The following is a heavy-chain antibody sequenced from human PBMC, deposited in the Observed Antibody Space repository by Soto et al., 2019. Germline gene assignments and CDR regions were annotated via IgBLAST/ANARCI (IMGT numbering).Heavy chain of an antibody. D-gene: IGHD3-10*01. CDR3: AGEYYYGSGGAY. Sequence: QVQLVQSGAEVKKPGASVKVSCKASGYTFTSYGISWVRQAPGQGLEWMGWISAYNGNTNYAQKLQGRVTMTTGTCTITAYMELRSLRCADTAVYYCAGEYYYGSGGAYWGQGTLVTVSS. CDR1: GYTFTSYG. CDR2: ISAYNGNT. J-gene: IGHJ4*02. V-gene: IGHV1-18*01.